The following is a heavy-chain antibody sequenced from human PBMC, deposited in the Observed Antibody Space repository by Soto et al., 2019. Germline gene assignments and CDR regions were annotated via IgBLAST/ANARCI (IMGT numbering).Heavy chain of an antibody. V-gene: IGHV1-69*13. D-gene: IGHD2-21*02. Sequence: SVKVSCKASGGTFSSYAISWVRQAPGQGLEWMGGIIPIFGTANYAQKFQGRVTITADESTSTAYMELSSLRSEDTAVYYCASSRSGGDPVDYWGQGTLVTVSS. CDR2: IIPIFGTA. CDR1: GGTFSSYA. J-gene: IGHJ4*02. CDR3: ASSRSGGDPVDY.